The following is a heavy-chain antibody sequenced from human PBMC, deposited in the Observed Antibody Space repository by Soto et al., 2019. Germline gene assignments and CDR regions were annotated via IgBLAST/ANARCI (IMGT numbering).Heavy chain of an antibody. J-gene: IGHJ6*02. D-gene: IGHD3-9*01. CDR2: ISAYNGNT. Sequence: ASVKVSCKASGYTFTSYGISWVRQAPGQGLEWMGWISAYNGNTNYAQKLQGRVTMTTDTSTSTACMELRSLRSDDTAVYYCARDLTDILTGYLTYYYYYGMDVWGQGTTVTVSS. CDR3: ARDLTDILTGYLTYYYYYGMDV. CDR1: GYTFTSYG. V-gene: IGHV1-18*01.